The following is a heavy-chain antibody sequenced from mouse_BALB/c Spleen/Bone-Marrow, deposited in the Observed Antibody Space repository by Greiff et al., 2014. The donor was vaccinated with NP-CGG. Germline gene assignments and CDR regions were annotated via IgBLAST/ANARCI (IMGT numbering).Heavy chain of an antibody. V-gene: IGHV1S56*01. Sequence: QVQLQQSGPELVKPGASVKMSCKASGYTFTSYYIHWVKQRPGQGLEWIGWIYPGDGSTKYNEKFKGKTTLTADKSSSTAYMLLSSLTSEDSAIYFCARGELPYYFDCWGQGTTLTVSS. CDR1: GYTFTSYY. CDR2: IYPGDGST. J-gene: IGHJ2*01. CDR3: ARGELPYYFDC.